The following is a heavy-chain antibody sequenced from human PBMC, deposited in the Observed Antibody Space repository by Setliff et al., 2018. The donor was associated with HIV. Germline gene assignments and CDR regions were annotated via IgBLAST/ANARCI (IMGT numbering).Heavy chain of an antibody. Sequence: PSETLSLTCAVYGGSFSGYYWSWIRQPPGKGLEWIGEINHSGSTNYNPSLKSRVTISVDTSKNQFSLKLYSVTAADTALYYCARYSSDHDAFDIWGQGTMVTVSS. J-gene: IGHJ3*02. CDR1: GGSFSGYY. D-gene: IGHD6-19*01. V-gene: IGHV4-34*01. CDR3: ARYSSDHDAFDI. CDR2: INHSGST.